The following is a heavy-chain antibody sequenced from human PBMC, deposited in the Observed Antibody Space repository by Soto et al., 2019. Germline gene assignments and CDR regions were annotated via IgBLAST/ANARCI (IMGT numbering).Heavy chain of an antibody. D-gene: IGHD2-15*01. Sequence: ASVKVSCKASGYTFTSYDINWVRQATGQGLEWLGWMNANSGNTGYAQKFQGRVTMTRNTYISTAYMELSSLRSEDTALYYGARGLVGTCVDYWGQGTLVTVSS. CDR2: MNANSGNT. V-gene: IGHV1-8*01. CDR1: GYTFTSYD. J-gene: IGHJ4*02. CDR3: ARGLVGTCVDY.